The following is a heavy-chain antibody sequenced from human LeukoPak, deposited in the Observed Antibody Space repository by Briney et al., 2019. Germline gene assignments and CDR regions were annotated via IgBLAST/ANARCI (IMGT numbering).Heavy chain of an antibody. D-gene: IGHD3-10*01. CDR1: SGSFSGYY. Sequence: SETLSLTCAVYSGSFSGYYWSWIRQPPGKGLEWIGEINHSGSTNYNPSLKSRVTISVDTSKNQFSLKLSSVTAADTAVYYCARPIPGYYGSGSYPYYMDVWGKGTTVTISS. J-gene: IGHJ6*03. CDR3: ARPIPGYYGSGSYPYYMDV. V-gene: IGHV4-34*01. CDR2: INHSGST.